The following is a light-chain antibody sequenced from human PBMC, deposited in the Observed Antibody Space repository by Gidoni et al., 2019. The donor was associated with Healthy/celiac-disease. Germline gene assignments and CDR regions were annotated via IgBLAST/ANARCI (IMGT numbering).Light chain of an antibody. J-gene: IGLJ3*02. V-gene: IGLV3-19*01. CDR1: SLRSYY. CDR3: NSRDSSGNHLRV. CDR2: GKN. Sequence: SSELTQDSAVSVALGQTVRITCQGDSLRSYYASWYQQKPGQAPVLVIYGKNNRHSGIPDRFSGSSAGNTASLTITGAQAEDEADYYCNSRDSSGNHLRVFGGGTKLTVL.